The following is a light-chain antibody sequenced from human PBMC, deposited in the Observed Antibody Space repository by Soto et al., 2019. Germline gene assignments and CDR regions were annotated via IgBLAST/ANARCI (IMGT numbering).Light chain of an antibody. CDR1: SSDIGAYDY. Sequence: QSVLTQPASVSGSPGQSITISCTGTSSDIGAYDYVSWFQQYSGKAPTLIIYEVRFRPSGVSSRFSGSKFGNTASLTISGLQTEDEADYYCGSYASATLIFGGGTKLTVL. CDR3: GSYASATLI. CDR2: EVR. J-gene: IGLJ2*01. V-gene: IGLV2-14*03.